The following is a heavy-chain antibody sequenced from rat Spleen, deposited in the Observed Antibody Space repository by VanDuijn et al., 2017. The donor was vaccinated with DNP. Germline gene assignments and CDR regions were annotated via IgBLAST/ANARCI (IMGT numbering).Heavy chain of an antibody. CDR3: ARPLARVKKFDY. D-gene: IGHD1-4*01. CDR1: GFTFSDYA. V-gene: IGHV5-25*01. Sequence: EVQLVESGGGLVQPGRSMKLSCAASGFTFSDYAMAWVRQVPKKGLEWVATISPSGGSTYYRDSVKGRVTLSRDNAKSTLYLQMDSLRSEDTATYYCARPLARVKKFDYWGQGVMVTVSS. CDR2: ISPSGGST. J-gene: IGHJ2*01.